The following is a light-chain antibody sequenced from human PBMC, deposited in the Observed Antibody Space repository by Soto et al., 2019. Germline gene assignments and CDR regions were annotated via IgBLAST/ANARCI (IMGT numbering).Light chain of an antibody. J-gene: IGKJ1*01. CDR1: QRISTW. Sequence: DIQMTQSPSTLSASVGDRVTITCRASQRISTWLAWYQQKPGKAPKLLIYDAFYLERGVQSRFSGSGSGTEFTLTISSMQPDDLATYYCQQYNSFWTFGQGTKVEI. V-gene: IGKV1-5*01. CDR2: DAF. CDR3: QQYNSFWT.